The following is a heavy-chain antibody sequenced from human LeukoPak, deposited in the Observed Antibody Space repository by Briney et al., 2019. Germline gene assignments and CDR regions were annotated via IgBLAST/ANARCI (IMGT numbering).Heavy chain of an antibody. V-gene: IGHV1-8*01. CDR3: AREGPKCGGDCFDY. D-gene: IGHD2-21*01. CDR2: MNPYNGNT. CDR1: TYTFTNYD. J-gene: IGHJ4*02. Sequence: EASVKVSCKASTYTFTNYDINWLRQATGQRLEWIGWMNPYNGNTGYAQKFQGRVTTTRNTSINTAYMELSSLRSEDTAVYFCAREGPKCGGDCFDYWGQGTLVTVSS.